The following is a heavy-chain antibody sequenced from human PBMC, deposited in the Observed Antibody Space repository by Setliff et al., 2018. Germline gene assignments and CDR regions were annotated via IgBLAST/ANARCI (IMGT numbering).Heavy chain of an antibody. CDR3: AKYPSNSVYNYFDP. J-gene: IGHJ5*02. D-gene: IGHD1-7*01. Sequence: PGGSPRLSCAASGFTFSNYAMSWVRQAPGKGLEWVSAISGSGGSTYYAASVKGRFSISRDNSKNTLSLQMNSLRAEDTAIYYCAKYPSNSVYNYFDPWGQGTLVTVSS. CDR1: GFTFSNYA. CDR2: ISGSGGST. V-gene: IGHV3-23*01.